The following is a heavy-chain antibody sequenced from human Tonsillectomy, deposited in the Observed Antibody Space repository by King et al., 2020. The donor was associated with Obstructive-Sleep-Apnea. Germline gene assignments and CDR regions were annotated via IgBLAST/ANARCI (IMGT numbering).Heavy chain of an antibody. J-gene: IGHJ4*02. CDR3: ARDSSGYYNFDY. V-gene: IGHV3-30*04. CDR2: TSYDGSNK. D-gene: IGHD3-22*01. CDR1: GFTFSSYA. Sequence: VQLVESGGGVVQPGRSLRLSCAASGFTFSSYAMHWVRQAPGKGLEWVAVTSYDGSNKYYADSVKGRFTISRDNSKNTLYLQMNSLRAEDTAVYYCARDSSGYYNFDYWGQGTLVTVSS.